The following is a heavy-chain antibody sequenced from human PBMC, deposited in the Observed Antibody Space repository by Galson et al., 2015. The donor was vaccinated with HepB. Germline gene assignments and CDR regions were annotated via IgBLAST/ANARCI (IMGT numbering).Heavy chain of an antibody. CDR1: GGTFSSYA. D-gene: IGHD4-17*01. V-gene: IGHV1-69*06. Sequence: SVKVSCKASGGTFSSYAISWVRQAPGQGLECMGGIIPIFGTANYAQKFQGRVTITADKSTSTAYMELSSLRSEDTAVYYCARDGGGYGDLFDYWGQGTLVTVSS. J-gene: IGHJ4*02. CDR2: IIPIFGTA. CDR3: ARDGGGYGDLFDY.